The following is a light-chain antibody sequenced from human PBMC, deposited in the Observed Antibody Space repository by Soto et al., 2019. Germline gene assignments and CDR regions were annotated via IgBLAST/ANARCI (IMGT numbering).Light chain of an antibody. CDR1: QSVSSL. Sequence: EIVLTQSPATLSLSPGERATLSCRASQSVSSLLAWYQQKPGQAPRLLIDDASNRATGIPARFSGSVSGTDFNLTISSLEPEDFAIYYCHQRSNWPPSFGPGTTVDI. J-gene: IGKJ3*01. V-gene: IGKV3-11*01. CDR3: HQRSNWPPS. CDR2: DAS.